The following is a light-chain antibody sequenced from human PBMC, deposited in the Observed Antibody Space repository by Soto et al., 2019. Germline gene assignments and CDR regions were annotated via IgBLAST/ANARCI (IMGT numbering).Light chain of an antibody. J-gene: IGKJ5*01. CDR3: QQYNNWLIT. Sequence: EIVMTQSPATLSVSPGERATLSCRASQSVSSNLAWYQQKPGQAPRLLIYGASTRATGIQARFSGSGSGTEFTITISSLQSEDFAVYYGQQYNNWLITFGQGTRLEIK. CDR1: QSVSSN. V-gene: IGKV3-15*01. CDR2: GAS.